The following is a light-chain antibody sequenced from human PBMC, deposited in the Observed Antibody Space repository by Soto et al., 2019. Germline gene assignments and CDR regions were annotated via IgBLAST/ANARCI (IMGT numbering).Light chain of an antibody. CDR3: QQYGSSPRT. J-gene: IGKJ1*01. V-gene: IGKV3-20*01. CDR2: DAS. Sequence: DIVLTQSPGTLSLSPGERSTISCTASHSLSSKSLVWYQQKSGQNPRVLIYDASSRATGIPDRFSRSGSGTDFTLTISRLEPEEFAVYYCQQYGSSPRTSGQGTKVDIK. CDR1: HSLSSKS.